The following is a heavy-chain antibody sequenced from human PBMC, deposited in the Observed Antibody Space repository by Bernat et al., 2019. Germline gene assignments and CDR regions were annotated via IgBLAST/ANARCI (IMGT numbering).Heavy chain of an antibody. CDR3: AKKATDCSSTSCYNYYYYMDV. Sequence: QVQLVESGGGVVQPGRSLRLSCAASGFTFSSYGMHWVRQAPGKGLEWVAVISYDGSNKYYADSVEGRFTISRDKSKNTLYLQMNSLRAEDTAVYYCAKKATDCSSTSCYNYYYYMDVWGKGTTVTVSS. J-gene: IGHJ6*03. CDR1: GFTFSSYG. D-gene: IGHD2-2*01. V-gene: IGHV3-30*18. CDR2: ISYDGSNK.